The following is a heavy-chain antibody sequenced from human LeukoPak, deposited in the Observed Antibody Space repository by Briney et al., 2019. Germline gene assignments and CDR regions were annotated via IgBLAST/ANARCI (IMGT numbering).Heavy chain of an antibody. CDR1: GYTFTSYY. J-gene: IGHJ4*02. V-gene: IGHV1-46*01. D-gene: IGHD6-19*01. CDR2: INPSVGTP. CDR3: ARDSYSSDWYGDY. Sequence: ASVKVSCKTSGYTFTSYYIHWVRQAPGQGLEWMGVINPSVGTPIYSQKFQGRVTMTSDMSTTTVYMEVSSLRSEDTAVYYCARDSYSSDWYGDYWGQGTLVTVSS.